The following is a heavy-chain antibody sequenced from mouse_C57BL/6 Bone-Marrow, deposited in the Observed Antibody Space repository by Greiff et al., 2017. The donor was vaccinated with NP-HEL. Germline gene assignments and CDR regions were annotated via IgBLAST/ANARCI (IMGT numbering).Heavy chain of an antibody. CDR1: GFTFSSYG. D-gene: IGHD1-1*01. CDR2: ISSGGSYT. J-gene: IGHJ2*01. Sequence: DVQLVESGGDLVKPGGSLKLSCAASGFTFSSYGMSWVRQTPDKRLEWVATISSGGSYTYYPDSVKGRFTISRDNAKNTLYLQMSSLKSEDTAMYYCARRLRYFDYWGQGTTLTVSS. CDR3: ARRLRYFDY. V-gene: IGHV5-6*02.